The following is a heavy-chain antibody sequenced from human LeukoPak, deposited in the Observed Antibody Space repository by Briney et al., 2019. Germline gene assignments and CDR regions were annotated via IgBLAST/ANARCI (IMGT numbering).Heavy chain of an antibody. D-gene: IGHD4-17*01. CDR1: GFTFSSSD. J-gene: IGHJ6*03. CDR3: ARDSSTSIFGDYAYYYSYMDV. CDR2: ISTGSDTI. Sequence: GGSLRLSCAASGFTFSSSDMNWVRQAPGKGLEWLSYISTGSDTIYYADSVKGRFTISRDRAKNSLYLQMNSLRDEDTAVYYCARDSSTSIFGDYAYYYSYMDVWGKGTTVTVSS. V-gene: IGHV3-48*02.